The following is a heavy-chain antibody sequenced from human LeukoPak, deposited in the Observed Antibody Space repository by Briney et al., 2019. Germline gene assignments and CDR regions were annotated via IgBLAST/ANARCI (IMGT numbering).Heavy chain of an antibody. CDR3: ARALTYYYDSSAYSPDAFNI. CDR1: GFTFSSYT. D-gene: IGHD3-22*01. CDR2: ISGSSSYI. V-gene: IGHV3-21*01. J-gene: IGHJ3*02. Sequence: GGSLRLSCAASGFTFSSYTMNWVRQAPGKGLEWVSSISGSSSYIYYADSVEGRFTISRDNAKNSLYLQMNSLRAEDTAVYYCARALTYYYDSSAYSPDAFNIWGQGTMVTVSS.